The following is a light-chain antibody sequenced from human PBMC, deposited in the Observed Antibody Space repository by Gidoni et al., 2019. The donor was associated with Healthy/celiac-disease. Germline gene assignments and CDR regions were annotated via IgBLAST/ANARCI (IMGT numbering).Light chain of an antibody. Sequence: VMTQSPLSLPVTPGEPASISCRSSQSLLHSNGYNYLDWYLQKPGQSPQLLIYLGSNRASGVPDRFSGSGSGTDFTLKISRVEAEDVGVYYCMQALQTSYTFGQGTKLEIK. CDR2: LGS. V-gene: IGKV2-28*01. CDR1: QSLLHSNGYNY. J-gene: IGKJ2*01. CDR3: MQALQTSYT.